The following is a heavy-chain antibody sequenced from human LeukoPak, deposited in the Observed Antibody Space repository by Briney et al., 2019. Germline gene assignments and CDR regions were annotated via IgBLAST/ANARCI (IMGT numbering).Heavy chain of an antibody. Sequence: PGRSLRLSCAASGFSFSNYAIHWVRQAQGKGLEWGAVISYDGSNKYYADSGKGRFTISRDNSKNTLYLQVNSLRGEDTAVYYCARDHYYGSGSYTAFDFWGQGTLVTASS. CDR3: ARDHYYGSGSYTAFDF. CDR1: GFSFSNYA. D-gene: IGHD3-10*01. V-gene: IGHV3-30*04. CDR2: ISYDGSNK. J-gene: IGHJ4*02.